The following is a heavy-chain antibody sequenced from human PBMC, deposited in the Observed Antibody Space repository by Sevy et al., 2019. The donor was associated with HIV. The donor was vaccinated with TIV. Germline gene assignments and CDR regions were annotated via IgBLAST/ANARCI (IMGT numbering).Heavy chain of an antibody. D-gene: IGHD2-2*01. V-gene: IGHV4-34*01. J-gene: IGHJ5*02. Sequence: SETLSLTCAVHDGSFSGYYWNWIRQLPGKGLEWIGEINDSGITYYNPSLKSRVTISVDTSKKQFSLKLNSVTAVDSAVYFCARSPPVVVVPGAPSWFDPWGQRTLVTVSS. CDR2: INDSGIT. CDR3: ARSPPVVVVPGAPSWFDP. CDR1: DGSFSGYY.